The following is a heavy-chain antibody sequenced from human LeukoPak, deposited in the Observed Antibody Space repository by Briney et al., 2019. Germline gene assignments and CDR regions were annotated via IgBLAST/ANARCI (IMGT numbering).Heavy chain of an antibody. CDR3: AREYYGNVWGNYDSGPRFDF. Sequence: GGSLRLSCAASGFTFSHHWMHWVRQAPGKGLEWVSRIGSDGSATAYAAFVKGRFTISRDNAKNTLSLQMDSLRVDDTAVYFCAREYYGNVWGNYDSGPRFDFWGQGTLAIVSS. D-gene: IGHD3-16*01. CDR2: IGSDGSAT. V-gene: IGHV3-74*01. CDR1: GFTFSHHW. J-gene: IGHJ4*02.